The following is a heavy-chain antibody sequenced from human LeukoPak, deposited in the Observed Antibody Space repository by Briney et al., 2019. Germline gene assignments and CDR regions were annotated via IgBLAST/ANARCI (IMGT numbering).Heavy chain of an antibody. V-gene: IGHV1-18*01. J-gene: IGHJ6*02. CDR3: ARDVLEGYYYYGMDV. Sequence: ASVKVSCKASGYTFTSYGISWVRQAPGQGLEWMGWISAYNGNTNYAQKLQGRVTMTTDTSASTAYMELRSLRSDDTAVYYCARDVLEGYYYYGMDVWGQGTTVTVSS. CDR2: ISAYNGNT. D-gene: IGHD2/OR15-2a*01. CDR1: GYTFTSYG.